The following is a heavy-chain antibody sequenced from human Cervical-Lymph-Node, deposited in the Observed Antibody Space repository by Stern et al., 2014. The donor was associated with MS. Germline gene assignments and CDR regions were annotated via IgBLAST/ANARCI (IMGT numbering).Heavy chain of an antibody. CDR2: IWFDGSNA. J-gene: IGHJ5*02. D-gene: IGHD6-13*01. CDR3: ARALQLKSGHNWFDP. Sequence: VQLVESGGGVVQPGRSQRLSCAASGFTFSNYGMHWARQAPGKGLEGVAFIWFDGSNAYYSDSVKGRFTISRDNSKSTLYLQMNSLRAEDTAVYYCARALQLKSGHNWFDPWGQGTLVTVSS. CDR1: GFTFSNYG. V-gene: IGHV3-33*01.